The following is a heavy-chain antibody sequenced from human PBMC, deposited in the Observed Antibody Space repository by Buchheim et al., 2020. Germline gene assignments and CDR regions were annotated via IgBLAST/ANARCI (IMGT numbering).Heavy chain of an antibody. V-gene: IGHV1-45*02. CDR1: GYTFTYRY. Sequence: QMQLVQSGAEVKKTGSSVKVSCKASGYTFTYRYLHWVRQAPGQALEWMGWITPFNGNTNYAQKFQDRVTITRDRSMSTAYMELSSLRSEDTAMYYCASTVDTAMVTPGDPPPNDAFDIWGQGT. CDR2: ITPFNGNT. J-gene: IGHJ3*02. D-gene: IGHD5-18*01. CDR3: ASTVDTAMVTPGDPPPNDAFDI.